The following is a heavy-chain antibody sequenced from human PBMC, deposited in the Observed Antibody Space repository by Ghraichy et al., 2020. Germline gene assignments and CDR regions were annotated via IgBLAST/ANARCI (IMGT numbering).Heavy chain of an antibody. J-gene: IGHJ2*01. CDR2: IYYSGST. CDR3: AASFDYGDSEGNWYFDL. D-gene: IGHD4-17*01. Sequence: SETLSLTCTVSGGSISSGGYYWSWIRQHPGKGLEWIGYIYYSGSTYYNPSLKSRVTISVDTSKNQFSLKLSSVTAADTAVYYGAASFDYGDSEGNWYFDLWGRGTLVTVSS. V-gene: IGHV4-31*03. CDR1: GGSISSGGYY.